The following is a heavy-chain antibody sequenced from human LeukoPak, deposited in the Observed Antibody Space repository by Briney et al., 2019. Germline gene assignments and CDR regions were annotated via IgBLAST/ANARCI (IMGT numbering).Heavy chain of an antibody. V-gene: IGHV3-23*01. J-gene: IGHJ3*02. CDR2: ISGGGGST. CDR1: GFTFSSYV. Sequence: LPGGSLRLSCAAYGFTFSSYVMSWVRQGPVKGLEWVSGISGGGGSTYYADSVKGRFTISRDNSKNTMYLQMSSLRAEDTAEYFCAKGMIYCSGGSCCLGTFDIWGQGTMVTVSS. CDR3: AKGMIYCSGGSCCLGTFDI. D-gene: IGHD2-15*01.